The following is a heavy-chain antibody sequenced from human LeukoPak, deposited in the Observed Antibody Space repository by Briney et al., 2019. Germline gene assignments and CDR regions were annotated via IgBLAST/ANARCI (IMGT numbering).Heavy chain of an antibody. V-gene: IGHV3-30-3*01. CDR3: ASHTADY. CDR2: ISYDGSNK. CDR1: GFTFSSYA. Sequence: GGSLRLSCAASGFTFSSYAMHWVRQAPGKGLEWVAVISYDGSNKYYADSVKGRFTISRDNSKNTLYLQMNSLRAEDTAVYYCASHTADYWGQGTLVTVSS. J-gene: IGHJ4*02.